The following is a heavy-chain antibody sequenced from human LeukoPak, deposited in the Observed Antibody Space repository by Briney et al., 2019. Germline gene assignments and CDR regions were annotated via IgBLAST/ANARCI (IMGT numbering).Heavy chain of an antibody. V-gene: IGHV3-74*03. J-gene: IGHJ4*02. CDR1: GFTFSSYW. D-gene: IGHD4-17*01. Sequence: GGSLTLSCAASGFTFSSYWIHWVRPAPRKGLVWVSRGDGDGSHSTYADSVKGRFTLSRDNAKNTLYLQMNRLTGEDTAVYYCAYSDHFDTWGQGTLVTVSS. CDR3: AYSDHFDT. CDR2: GDGDGSHS.